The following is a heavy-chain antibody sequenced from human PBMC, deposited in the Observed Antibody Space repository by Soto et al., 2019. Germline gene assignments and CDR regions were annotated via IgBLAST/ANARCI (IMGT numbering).Heavy chain of an antibody. Sequence: GASVKVSCKASGYTFTSYYMHWVRQAPGQGLEWMGIINPSGGSTSYAQKFQGRVTMTRDTSTSTVYMELSSLRSEDTAVYYCARWRGIAAAGAGFDIWGQGTMVTVSS. D-gene: IGHD6-13*01. CDR1: GYTFTSYY. V-gene: IGHV1-46*01. CDR2: INPSGGST. CDR3: ARWRGIAAAGAGFDI. J-gene: IGHJ3*02.